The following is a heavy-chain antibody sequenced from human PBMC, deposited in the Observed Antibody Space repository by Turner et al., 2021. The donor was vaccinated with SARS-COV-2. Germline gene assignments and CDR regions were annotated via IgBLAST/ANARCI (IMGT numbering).Heavy chain of an antibody. V-gene: IGHV4-34*01. D-gene: IGHD1-26*01. CDR1: GGSFSGYY. CDR2: INHSRST. Sequence: QVQLKQWGAGLLKPSATLSRSCAVHGGSFSGYYWSWISQPPGKGLDWIGEINHSRSTNNNRALKSRISISIDTAKNQFSLNLNYVTAADTAVYYCARAGREGFDPWGQGTLVTVSS. CDR3: ARAGREGFDP. J-gene: IGHJ5*02.